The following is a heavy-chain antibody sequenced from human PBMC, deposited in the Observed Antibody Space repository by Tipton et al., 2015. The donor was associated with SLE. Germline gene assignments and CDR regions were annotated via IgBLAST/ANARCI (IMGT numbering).Heavy chain of an antibody. CDR1: GFTFSSYS. J-gene: IGHJ4*02. CDR3: ARAGSWSVDY. D-gene: IGHD6-13*01. V-gene: IGHV3-21*05. CDR2: ISSSSSYT. Sequence: SLRLSCVASGFTFSSYSMNWIRQAPGKGLEWVSYISSSSSYTNYADSVKGRFTISRDNAKNSLYLQMSSLRAEDTAVYYCARAGSWSVDYWGQGTLVTVSS.